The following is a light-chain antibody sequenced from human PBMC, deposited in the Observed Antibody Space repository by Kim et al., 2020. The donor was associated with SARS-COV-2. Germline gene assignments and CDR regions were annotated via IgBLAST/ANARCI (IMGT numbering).Light chain of an antibody. CDR2: KDS. CDR1: ALPKQY. Sequence: STGQTAKSTWSGDALPKQYAYWYQQKPGQAPVLVIYKDSERPSGIPERFSGSSSGTTVTLTISGVQAEDEADYYCQSADSSGTYVFGTGTKVTVL. CDR3: QSADSSGTYV. V-gene: IGLV3-25*03. J-gene: IGLJ1*01.